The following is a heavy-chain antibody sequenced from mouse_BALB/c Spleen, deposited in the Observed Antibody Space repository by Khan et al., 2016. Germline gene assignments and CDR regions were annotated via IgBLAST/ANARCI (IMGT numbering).Heavy chain of an antibody. CDR3: SRSGYTGTNFNY. D-gene: IGHD2-2*01. CDR1: GYTFTSYV. V-gene: IGHV1S136*01. CDR2: LDPYNDGT. J-gene: IGHJ2*01. Sequence: VQLKQSGPELVKPGASVKMSCKSSGYTFTSYVMHWVKQKPGQRLEWIGYLDPYNDGTKYNAKFKGKATLTSDKSSSYSYMELTSLTSEDSACNYWSRSGYTGTNFNYWGQGTTLTVS.